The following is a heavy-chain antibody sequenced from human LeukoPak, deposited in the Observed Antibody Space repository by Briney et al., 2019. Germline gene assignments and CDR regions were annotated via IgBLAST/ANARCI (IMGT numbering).Heavy chain of an antibody. CDR3: ARDPTRSGLDY. V-gene: IGHV4-61*01. D-gene: IGHD4-11*01. J-gene: IGHJ4*02. CDR1: GGSVSNSLYY. CDR2: IYYSGST. Sequence: SETLSLTCTVSGGSVSNSLYYWSWIRQPPGKGLEWIGYIYYSGSTNYNPSLKSRVTISVDTSKNQFSLKLSSVTAADTAVYYCARDPTRSGLDYWGQGTLVTVSS.